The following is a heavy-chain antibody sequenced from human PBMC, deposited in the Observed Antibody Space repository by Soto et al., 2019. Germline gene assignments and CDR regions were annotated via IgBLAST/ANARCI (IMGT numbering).Heavy chain of an antibody. Sequence: EVQLLEYGGGLVQRGESLRLSCVASGFTFNKYAMTWVRQAPEKGLEWVSSISGSSSTTYYADSVKGRFTISRDNSKNTVYLHMNTLSTEDTAVYYCAPTRYDYGDDAVGYWGQGTLVTVSS. J-gene: IGHJ4*01. CDR3: APTRYDYGDDAVGY. CDR1: GFTFNKYA. D-gene: IGHD4-17*01. V-gene: IGHV3-23*01. CDR2: ISGSSSTT.